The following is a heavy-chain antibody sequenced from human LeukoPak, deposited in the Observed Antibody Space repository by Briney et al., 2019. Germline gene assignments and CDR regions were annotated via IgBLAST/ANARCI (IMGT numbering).Heavy chain of an antibody. CDR1: GYTFTSYG. CDR3: AREDYDILTGYCFFDY. Sequence: ASVKVSCKASGYTFTSYGISWVRQAPGQGLEWMGWISAYNGNTNYAQKLQGRVTMTTDTSTSTAYMELRSLRSDDTAVYYCAREDYDILTGYCFFDYWGQGTLVTVSS. J-gene: IGHJ4*02. V-gene: IGHV1-18*04. D-gene: IGHD3-9*01. CDR2: ISAYNGNT.